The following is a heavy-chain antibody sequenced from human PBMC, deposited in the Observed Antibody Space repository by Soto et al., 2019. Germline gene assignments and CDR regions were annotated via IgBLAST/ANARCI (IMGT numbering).Heavy chain of an antibody. CDR3: SRPPVYASVTYSNX. V-gene: IGHV3-48*02. Sequence: WGSLRLSFAASGFTFSSYSMNWVRQAPGKGLEWVSYISSSSSTIYYADSVKVRVTISIDNSKNSLYLQMNSLRDEDTAVYYCSRPPVYASVTYSNXWGQVTRVTVSX. J-gene: IGHJ5*02. CDR2: ISSSSSTI. CDR1: GFTFSSYS. D-gene: IGHD2-8*01.